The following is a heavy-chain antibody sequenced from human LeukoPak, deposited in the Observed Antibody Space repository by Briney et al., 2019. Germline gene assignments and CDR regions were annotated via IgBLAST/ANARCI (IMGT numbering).Heavy chain of an antibody. CDR3: AKTYRYCSGSSCYYQYMDV. Sequence: GESLKISCAASGFTFSSYAMSWVRQAAGKGLEWVSAISGSGGGTYYADSVKGRFTISRDNSKNTLYLQMNSLRAEDAAVYFCAKTYRYCSGSSCYYQYMDVWGKGTTVTVSS. CDR1: GFTFSSYA. V-gene: IGHV3-23*01. J-gene: IGHJ6*03. CDR2: ISGSGGGT. D-gene: IGHD2-15*01.